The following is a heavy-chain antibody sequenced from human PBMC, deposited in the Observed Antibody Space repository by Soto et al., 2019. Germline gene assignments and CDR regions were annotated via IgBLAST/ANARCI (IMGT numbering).Heavy chain of an antibody. CDR2: ISGSGGST. J-gene: IGHJ5*02. CDR3: AKDSHPEYDYSWGSYS. CDR1: GFTFSSYA. V-gene: IGHV3-23*01. Sequence: PGGSLRLSCAASGFTFSSYAMSWVRQAPGKGLEWVSAISGSGGSTYYADSVKGRFTISRDNSKNTLYLQMNSLRAEDTAVYYCAKDSHPEYDYSWGSYSWGQGTLVTGSA. D-gene: IGHD3-16*01.